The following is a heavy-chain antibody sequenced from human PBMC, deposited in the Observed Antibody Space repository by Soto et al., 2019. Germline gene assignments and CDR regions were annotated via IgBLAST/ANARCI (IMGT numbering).Heavy chain of an antibody. D-gene: IGHD1-26*01. CDR3: ARHPSPELEWVNYCYAMDV. Sequence: EVQLVESGGDLVQPGGSLRLSCAASGFTFSSYSMNWVRQAPGKGLEWISYVSSSSNTIYYADSVKGRFTISRDNAKNSLFLQMNSLRYEDAAVYYCARHPSPELEWVNYCYAMDVWGLGTTVSVSS. J-gene: IGHJ6*02. CDR2: VSSSSNTI. CDR1: GFTFSSYS. V-gene: IGHV3-48*02.